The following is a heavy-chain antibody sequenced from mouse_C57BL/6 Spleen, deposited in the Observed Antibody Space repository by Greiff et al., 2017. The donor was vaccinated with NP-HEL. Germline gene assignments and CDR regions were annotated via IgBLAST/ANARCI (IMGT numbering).Heavy chain of an antibody. CDR3: TRRDYDAMDY. V-gene: IGHV1-15*01. Sequence: VQLQQSGAELVRPGASVTLSCKASGYTFTDYEMHWVKPTPVHGLEWIGAIDPETGGTAYNQKFKGKAILTADKSSSTAYMEPRSLTSEDSAVYYCTRRDYDAMDYWGQGTSVTVSS. J-gene: IGHJ4*01. CDR2: IDPETGGT. CDR1: GYTFTDYE.